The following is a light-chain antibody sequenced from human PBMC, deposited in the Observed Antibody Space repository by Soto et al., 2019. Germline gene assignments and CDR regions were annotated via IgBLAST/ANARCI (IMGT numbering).Light chain of an antibody. CDR1: SGSLASHY. Sequence: NFMLTPRHAMSESPGKTITISCTRSSGSLASHYVQWYQQRPGSAPTTVIYEDKRRPSGVPDRFSGSIDSSSNSASLTISGLEAEDEADYYCQSYNTSDHWVFGGGTKVTVL. V-gene: IGLV6-57*04. CDR3: QSYNTSDHWV. J-gene: IGLJ3*02. CDR2: EDK.